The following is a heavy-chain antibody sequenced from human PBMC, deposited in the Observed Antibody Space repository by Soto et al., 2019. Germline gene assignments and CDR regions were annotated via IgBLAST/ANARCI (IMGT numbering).Heavy chain of an antibody. CDR3: ARGQAGSGYDGDVYFGVYYYMDV. D-gene: IGHD5-12*01. J-gene: IGHJ6*03. CDR2: MNPNSGNT. CDR1: GYTFTSYD. V-gene: IGHV1-8*01. Sequence: QVQLVQSGAEVKKPGASVKVSCKASGYTFTSYDINWVRQATGQGLEWMGWMNPNSGNTGYAQKYQGSVTMTRSTSISTAYMELSSLRSEDTAVYYCARGQAGSGYDGDVYFGVYYYMDVWGKGTTVTVSS.